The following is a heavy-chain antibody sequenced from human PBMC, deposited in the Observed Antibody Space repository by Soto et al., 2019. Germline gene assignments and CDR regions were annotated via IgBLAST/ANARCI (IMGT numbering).Heavy chain of an antibody. J-gene: IGHJ4*02. V-gene: IGHV3-21*01. CDR2: ISSSSSYI. Sequence: GGSLRLSCAASGFTFSSYIMNWVRQAPGKGLEWVSSISSSSSYIYYADSVKGRFTISRDNAKNSLYLQMNSLRAEDTAVYYCARDLTPAGLFDYWGQGTLVTVS. CDR3: ARDLTPAGLFDY. CDR1: GFTFSSYI.